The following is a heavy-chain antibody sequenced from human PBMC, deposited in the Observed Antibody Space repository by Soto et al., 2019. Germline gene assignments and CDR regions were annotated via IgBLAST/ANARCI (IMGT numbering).Heavy chain of an antibody. CDR1: VFTCSSYA. CDR2: ISGSGGGT. V-gene: IGHV3-23*01. D-gene: IGHD1-1*01. CDR3: AKFGMATTKRSPPYYIDY. Sequence: WWSLRLSCSASVFTCSSYAMSWFRQAPGKGLEWVSSISGSGGGTYYADSVKGRFTFSRDNSKNTLYLQMNSLRAEDTAVYYCAKFGMATTKRSPPYYIDYWGQGALVTVSS. J-gene: IGHJ4*02.